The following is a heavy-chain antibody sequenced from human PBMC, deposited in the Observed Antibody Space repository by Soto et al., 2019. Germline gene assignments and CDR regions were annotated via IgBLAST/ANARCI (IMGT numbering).Heavy chain of an antibody. CDR1: GDTFTSYG. Sequence: ASVKVSCKASGDTFTSYGISWVRQAPGQGLEWMGWISAYNGNTNYAQKLQGRVTMTTDTSTSTAYMELRSLRSDDTAVYYCARDISYYDSSGYGPSLDYWGQGTLVTVSS. CDR3: ARDISYYDSSGYGPSLDY. D-gene: IGHD3-22*01. V-gene: IGHV1-18*01. J-gene: IGHJ4*02. CDR2: ISAYNGNT.